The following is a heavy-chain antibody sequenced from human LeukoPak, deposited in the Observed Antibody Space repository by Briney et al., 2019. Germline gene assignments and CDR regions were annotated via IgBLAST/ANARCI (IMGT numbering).Heavy chain of an antibody. Sequence: SETLSLTCTVSGGSISSSSYFWGWIRQPPGKGLEWIGSIYYSGNTYYNPSLKSRVTISVDTSNNQFSLKLRSVTAADTAVYYCARLYSKSGYYFDYWGQGALVTVSS. CDR2: IYYSGNT. D-gene: IGHD4-11*01. J-gene: IGHJ4*02. CDR1: GGSISSSSYF. V-gene: IGHV4-39*01. CDR3: ARLYSKSGYYFDY.